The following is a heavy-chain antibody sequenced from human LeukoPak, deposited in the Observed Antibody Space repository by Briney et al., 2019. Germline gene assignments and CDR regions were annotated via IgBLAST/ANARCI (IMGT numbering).Heavy chain of an antibody. CDR1: GFPFSGYW. Sequence: PGGSLRLSCVASGFPFSGYWMDWVRQAPGKGMEWVANINQDGTSQYYAASVRGRFSISRDNAKNSLYLQMNSLRAEDTGVYYCSRSLDYLGQGALVTVSS. J-gene: IGHJ4*02. CDR2: INQDGTSQ. V-gene: IGHV3-7*01. CDR3: SRSLDY.